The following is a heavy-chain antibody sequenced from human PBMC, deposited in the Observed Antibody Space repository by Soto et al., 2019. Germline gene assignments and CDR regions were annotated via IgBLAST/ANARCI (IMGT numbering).Heavy chain of an antibody. CDR3: ARIIGGSDGMDV. V-gene: IGHV3-13*01. Sequence: GSLRLSCAASGFTFSRYDIHWVRQATGKGLEWVSVIGTAGDTHYIDSVKGRFTISRENVKNSLYLQMNSLRVEDTAVYYCARIIGGSDGMDVWGQGTTVTVSS. CDR2: IGTAGDT. J-gene: IGHJ6*02. D-gene: IGHD3-16*01. CDR1: GFTFSRYD.